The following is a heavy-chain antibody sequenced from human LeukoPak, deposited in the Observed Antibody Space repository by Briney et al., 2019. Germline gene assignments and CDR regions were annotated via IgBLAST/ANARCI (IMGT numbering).Heavy chain of an antibody. CDR3: AREGGFYRPLDY. J-gene: IGHJ4*02. V-gene: IGHV3-21*01. Sequence: SGGSLRLSCAASGFTFSSYSMNWVRQAPGKGLEWVSSISSSSSYIYYADSVKGRFTISRDNAKNSLYLQMNSLRAEDTAVYYCAREGGFYRPLDYSGQGTLVTVSS. CDR1: GFTFSSYS. D-gene: IGHD3-3*01. CDR2: ISSSSSYI.